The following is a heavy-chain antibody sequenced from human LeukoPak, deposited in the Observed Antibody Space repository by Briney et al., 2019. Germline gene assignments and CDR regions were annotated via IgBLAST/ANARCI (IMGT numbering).Heavy chain of an antibody. V-gene: IGHV1-69-2*01. CDR3: ARTQGYCSSTSCYSDY. D-gene: IGHD2-2*01. Sequence: ASVKVSCKASGYTFTDYYMHWVQQAPGKGLEWMGRVDPEDGETIYAEKFQGRVTITADTSTDTAYMGLSSLRSEDTAVYYCARTQGYCSSTSCYSDYWGQGTLVTVSS. CDR1: GYTFTDYY. CDR2: VDPEDGET. J-gene: IGHJ4*02.